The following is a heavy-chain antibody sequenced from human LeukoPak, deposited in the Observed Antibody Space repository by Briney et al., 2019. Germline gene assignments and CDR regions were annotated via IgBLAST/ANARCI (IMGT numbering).Heavy chain of an antibody. CDR2: IIPILGIA. Sequence: SVKVSCKASGGTFSSYAISWVRQAPGQGLEWMGRIIPILGIANYALKFQGRVTITADKSTSTAYMELSSLGSEDTAVYYCARDLLFSAPSSHYGMDVWGQGTTVTVSS. J-gene: IGHJ6*02. V-gene: IGHV1-69*04. CDR1: GGTFSSYA. D-gene: IGHD6-19*01. CDR3: ARDLLFSAPSSHYGMDV.